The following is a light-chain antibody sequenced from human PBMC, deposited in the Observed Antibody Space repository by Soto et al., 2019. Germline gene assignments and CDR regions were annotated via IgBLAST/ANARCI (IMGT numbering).Light chain of an antibody. CDR3: CSYAGSFTSYV. Sequence: QSVLTQPRSVSGSPGQSVTNSCTGTSSDVGNYNYVSWYQQMPGKAPKLVIYDVSKRPPGVPDRFSGSKSGNTASLTISGLQAEDETDYYCCSYAGSFTSYVFGTGTKVTVL. V-gene: IGLV2-11*01. J-gene: IGLJ1*01. CDR1: SSDVGNYNY. CDR2: DVS.